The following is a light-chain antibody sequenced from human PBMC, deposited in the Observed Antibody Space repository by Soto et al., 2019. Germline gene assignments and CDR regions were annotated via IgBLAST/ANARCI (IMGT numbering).Light chain of an antibody. Sequence: QAVVAQEPSLTVSPGGTVTLTCGSSTGAVTSGHYPYWFQQKPGRAPMTLIYDTSKKHSWTPARFSGSLLGGKAALTLSGAQPEDEAEYYCLLSYSGARVVFGGGTKLTVL. CDR1: TGAVTSGHY. CDR3: LLSYSGARVV. V-gene: IGLV7-46*01. CDR2: DTS. J-gene: IGLJ2*01.